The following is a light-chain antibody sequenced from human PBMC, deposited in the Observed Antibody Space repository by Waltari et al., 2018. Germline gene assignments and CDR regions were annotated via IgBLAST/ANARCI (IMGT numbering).Light chain of an antibody. CDR1: QSLLHSGGKTY. Sequence: DIVMTQTPLSLSVTTGQPASISCMSSQSLLHSGGKTYLYWDLQTPGQPPQLLIYEVSNQFSGVADRFSGSGSGTDLTLKSSRVEAEDVAVYYGMQSIHLPLTFGGGTKVEIK. V-gene: IGKV2D-29*01. CDR2: EVS. CDR3: MQSIHLPLT. J-gene: IGKJ4*01.